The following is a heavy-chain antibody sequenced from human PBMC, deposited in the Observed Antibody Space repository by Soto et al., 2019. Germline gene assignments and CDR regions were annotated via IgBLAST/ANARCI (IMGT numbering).Heavy chain of an antibody. V-gene: IGHV3-23*01. J-gene: IGHJ4*02. Sequence: GGSLRLSCAASGFTFSSHAMSWVRQAPGKGLEWVSGISGSGSSTYYADSVKGRFTISRDNSKNTLYLQMNTLRAEDTAVYYCAKDLLTYVSGNYRPFYFDSWGQGTPVTVYS. D-gene: IGHD3-10*01. CDR1: GFTFSSHA. CDR2: ISGSGSST. CDR3: AKDLLTYVSGNYRPFYFDS.